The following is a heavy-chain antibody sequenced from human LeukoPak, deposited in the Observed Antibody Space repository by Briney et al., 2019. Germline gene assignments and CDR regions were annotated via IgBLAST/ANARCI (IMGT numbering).Heavy chain of an antibody. CDR1: GDSIRSSSSYY. CDR3: ARNKYASGWSTFDY. D-gene: IGHD6-19*01. J-gene: IGHJ4*02. CDR2: VYYSGNT. V-gene: IGHV4-39*02. Sequence: PSETLSLTCTVSGDSIRSSSSYYWGWIRQPPGKGLEWIGSVYYSGNTYYNPPLKTRVTISADTSKNHFSLKLSSLTAADTSVYYCARNKYASGWSTFDYWGQVTLVTVSS.